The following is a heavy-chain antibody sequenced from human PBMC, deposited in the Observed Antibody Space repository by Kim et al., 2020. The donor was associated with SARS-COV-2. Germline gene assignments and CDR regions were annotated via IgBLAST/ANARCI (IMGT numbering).Heavy chain of an antibody. D-gene: IGHD1-26*01. Sequence: ASVKVSCKASGYTFTSYYMHWVRQAPGQGLEWMGIINPSGGSTSYAQKFQGRVNMTRDTSTSTVYMELSSLRSEDTAVYYCASSYIYYGMDVWGQGTTVTVSS. V-gene: IGHV1-46*01. CDR2: INPSGGST. CDR1: GYTFTSYY. CDR3: ASSYIYYGMDV. J-gene: IGHJ6*02.